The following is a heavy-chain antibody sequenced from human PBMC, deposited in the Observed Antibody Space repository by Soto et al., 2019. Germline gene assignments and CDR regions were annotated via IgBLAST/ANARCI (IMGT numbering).Heavy chain of an antibody. V-gene: IGHV2-26*01. Sequence: SGATLGNHAGSLTLNCSFRWFPFPTGKMGVSWIRQPPGKALEWLAHIFSDNERSYSTSLQGRLTISKDTSGSQVVLSMTNVDPVDTATYYCARMNVDSYQFYYAMDVWGQGTTVTVSS. CDR1: WFPFPTGKMG. CDR2: IFSDNER. CDR3: ARMNVDSYQFYYAMDV. J-gene: IGHJ6*02. D-gene: IGHD4-17*01.